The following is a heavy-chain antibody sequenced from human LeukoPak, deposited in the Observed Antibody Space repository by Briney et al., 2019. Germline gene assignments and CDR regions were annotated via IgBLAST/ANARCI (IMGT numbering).Heavy chain of an antibody. CDR2: IYYSGST. CDR1: GGSISSYY. Sequence: SETLSLTCTVSGGSISSYYWSWIRQPPGKGLEWIGYIYYSGSTNYNPSLRSRVTISVDTSKHQLSLNLRSVTAADTAVYYCARHFDWLLTSFGPWGQGTLVTVSS. V-gene: IGHV4-59*08. CDR3: ARHFDWLLTSFGP. J-gene: IGHJ5*02. D-gene: IGHD3-9*01.